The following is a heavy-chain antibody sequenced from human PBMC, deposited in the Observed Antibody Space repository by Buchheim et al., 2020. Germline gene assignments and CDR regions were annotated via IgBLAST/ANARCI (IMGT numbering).Heavy chain of an antibody. J-gene: IGHJ4*02. CDR1: GASISSGAHH. D-gene: IGHD3-16*01. Sequence: QVLLQESGPGVAKPSQTVSLTCTVSGASISSGAHHWAWIRQHPGKGLEWIGCIYDNSGRTYYNPSLQSRASISVDTSTNQFSLKLTSATAADTALYYCASYYVGEGGRGYWGQGT. CDR3: ASYYVGEGGRGY. CDR2: IYDNSGRT. V-gene: IGHV4-31*03.